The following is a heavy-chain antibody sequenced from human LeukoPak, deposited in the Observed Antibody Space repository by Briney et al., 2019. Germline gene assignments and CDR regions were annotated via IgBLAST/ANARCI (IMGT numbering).Heavy chain of an antibody. Sequence: PGGSLRLSCAASGFTFSSYEMNWVRQTPGKGLEWVSYISSGGSTIYYADSVKGRFTISRDNAKNSLYLQMNSLRAEDTAVYYCAELGITMIGGVWGKGTTVTISS. V-gene: IGHV3-48*03. CDR2: ISSGGSTI. D-gene: IGHD3-10*02. CDR1: GFTFSSYE. CDR3: AELGITMIGGV. J-gene: IGHJ6*04.